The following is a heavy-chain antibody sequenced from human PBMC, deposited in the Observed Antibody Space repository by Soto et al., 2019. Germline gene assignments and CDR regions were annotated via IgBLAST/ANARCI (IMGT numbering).Heavy chain of an antibody. CDR1: GVTFSSHG. CDR2: ISSDGSKE. V-gene: IGHV3-30*03. CDR3: ARDVQLQSFDY. Sequence: PGGSLRLSCAASGVTFSSHGMHWARQAPGKGLEWVALISSDGSKEYYADSVKGRFTISRDNAKNTLYLQMNSLRAEDTAVYYCARDVQLQSFDYWGQGTLVTVSS. D-gene: IGHD5-18*01. J-gene: IGHJ4*02.